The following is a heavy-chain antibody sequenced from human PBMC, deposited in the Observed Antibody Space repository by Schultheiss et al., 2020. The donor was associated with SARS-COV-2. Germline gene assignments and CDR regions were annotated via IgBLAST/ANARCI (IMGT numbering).Heavy chain of an antibody. J-gene: IGHJ4*02. V-gene: IGHV5-51*01. CDR3: ARREDSMITFGGVIAPFDY. Sequence: GESLKISCKGSGYSFTSYWISWVRQMPGKGLEWMGIIYPGDSDTRYSPSFQGQVTISADKSISTAYLQWSSLKASDTAMYYCARREDSMITFGGVIAPFDYWGQGTLVTVSS. CDR1: GYSFTSYW. D-gene: IGHD3-16*02. CDR2: IYPGDSDT.